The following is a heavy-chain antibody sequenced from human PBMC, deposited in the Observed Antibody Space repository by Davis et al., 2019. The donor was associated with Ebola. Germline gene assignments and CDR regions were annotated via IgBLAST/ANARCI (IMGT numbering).Heavy chain of an antibody. CDR2: ISAYNGNT. CDR1: GGTFSSYA. J-gene: IGHJ6*02. CDR3: ARENCSGGSCYFLLSV. V-gene: IGHV1-18*01. Sequence: ASVKVSCKASGGTFSSYAISWVRQAPGQGLEWMGWISAYNGNTNYAQKLQGRVTMTREPSISTAYMELSRLRSDDTAVYYCARENCSGGSCYFLLSVWGQGTTVTVSS. D-gene: IGHD2-15*01.